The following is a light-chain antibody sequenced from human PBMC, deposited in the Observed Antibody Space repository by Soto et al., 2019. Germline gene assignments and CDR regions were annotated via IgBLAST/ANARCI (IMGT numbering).Light chain of an antibody. CDR2: DAS. J-gene: IGKJ5*01. CDR1: QTIKTY. Sequence: EIVLTQFPATLSLSPGERATLSCRASQTIKTYLAWYQQKPGQAPRLLISDASNRATGVPARFSGSGSGTDFTLTINYLEPVDFAVYFCQQRNDWPRITFGQGTRLEIK. CDR3: QQRNDWPRIT. V-gene: IGKV3-11*01.